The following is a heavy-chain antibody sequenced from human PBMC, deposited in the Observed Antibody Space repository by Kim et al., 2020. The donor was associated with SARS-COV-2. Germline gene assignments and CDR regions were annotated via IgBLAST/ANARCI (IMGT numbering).Heavy chain of an antibody. CDR3: AREGGQWLVRYYYYGMDV. D-gene: IGHD6-19*01. CDR2: INPNSGGT. V-gene: IGHV1-2*02. J-gene: IGHJ6*02. CDR1: GYTFTGYY. Sequence: ASVKVSCKASGYTFTGYYMHWVRQAPGQGLEWMGWINPNSGGTNYAQKFQGRVTMTRDTSISTAYMELSRLRSDDTAVYYCAREGGQWLVRYYYYGMDVWGQGTTVTVSS.